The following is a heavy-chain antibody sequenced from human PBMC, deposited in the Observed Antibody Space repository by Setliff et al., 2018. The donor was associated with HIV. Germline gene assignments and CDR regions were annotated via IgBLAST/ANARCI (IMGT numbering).Heavy chain of an antibody. CDR1: GGTFSDFR. V-gene: IGHV1-69*10. J-gene: IGHJ4*02. Sequence: ASVKVSCKASGGTFSDFRITWVRQAPGQGLEWMGEITPFVGITNYAQKFQGRVTISADESTATAYIEWSSLTSQDTAVYYCARDKGIREAASLDYWGQGSLVTVSS. CDR3: ARDKGIREAASLDY. CDR2: ITPFVGIT. D-gene: IGHD6-13*01.